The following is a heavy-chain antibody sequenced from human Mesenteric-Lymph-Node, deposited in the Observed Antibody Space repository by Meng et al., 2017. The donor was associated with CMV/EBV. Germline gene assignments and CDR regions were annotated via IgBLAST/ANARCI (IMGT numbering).Heavy chain of an antibody. J-gene: IGHJ6*02. V-gene: IGHV3-74*01. Sequence: GGSLRLSCAASGFTFSTYWMHWVRQAPGKGLVWVSRINGDGTNTAYADSVKGRFTISRDNARNALYLQMNSLRAEDTAVYYCARSVAGTYYYYYGMDVWGQGTTVTVSS. D-gene: IGHD2-15*01. CDR2: INGDGTNT. CDR1: GFTFSTYW. CDR3: ARSVAGTYYYYYGMDV.